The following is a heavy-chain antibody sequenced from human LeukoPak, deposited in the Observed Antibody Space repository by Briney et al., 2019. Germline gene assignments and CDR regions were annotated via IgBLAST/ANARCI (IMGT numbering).Heavy chain of an antibody. Sequence: GASVKVSCKASGYTFTGYYMHWVRQAPGQGLEWMGWINPNSGGTNYAQKFQGRVTMTRDTSISTAYMELSRLRSDDTAVYYCARSITIFGVVTPGGGYWGQGTLVTVSS. J-gene: IGHJ4*02. D-gene: IGHD3-3*01. V-gene: IGHV1-2*02. CDR3: ARSITIFGVVTPGGGY. CDR2: INPNSGGT. CDR1: GYTFTGYY.